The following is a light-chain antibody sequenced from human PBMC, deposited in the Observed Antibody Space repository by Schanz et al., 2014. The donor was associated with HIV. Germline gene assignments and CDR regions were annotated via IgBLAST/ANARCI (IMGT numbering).Light chain of an antibody. CDR2: GAS. CDR1: QSVKSNF. V-gene: IGKV3-20*01. Sequence: EIVLTQSPGTLSLSPGERGTLSCRASQSVKSNFIGWYQQKPGQAPRLLIFGASNRATGIPDRFSGGVSGTDFTLTISRVEPEDYAVYYCQQYGSSYTFGQGTNLEI. CDR3: QQYGSSYT. J-gene: IGKJ2*01.